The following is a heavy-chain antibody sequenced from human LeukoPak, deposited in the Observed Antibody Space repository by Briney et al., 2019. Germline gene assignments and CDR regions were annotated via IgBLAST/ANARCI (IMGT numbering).Heavy chain of an antibody. J-gene: IGHJ5*02. Sequence: SETLSLTCTVSGGSISSSSYYWGWIRQPPGKGLEWIGSIYYSGSTYYNPSLKSRVTISVDTSKNQLSLKLSSVTAADTAVYYCAREVYSSSWYPNWFDPWGQGTLVTVSS. CDR1: GGSISSSSYY. D-gene: IGHD6-13*01. CDR3: AREVYSSSWYPNWFDP. V-gene: IGHV4-39*07. CDR2: IYYSGST.